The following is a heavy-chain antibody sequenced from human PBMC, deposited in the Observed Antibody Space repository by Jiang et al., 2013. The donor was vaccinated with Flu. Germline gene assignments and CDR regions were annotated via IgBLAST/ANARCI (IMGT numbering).Heavy chain of an antibody. CDR3: ARGVGGYSHGYILY. Sequence: KVSCKASGDTLTSYGISWVRQAPGQGLEWMGGIIPIFGTSDFAQKFQGRLTITADASTGTAYMELSGLQSGDTAVYYCARGVGGYSHGYILYWGQGTLVTVS. V-gene: IGHV1-69*01. D-gene: IGHD5-18*01. CDR2: IIPIFGTS. CDR1: GDTLTSYG. J-gene: IGHJ4*02.